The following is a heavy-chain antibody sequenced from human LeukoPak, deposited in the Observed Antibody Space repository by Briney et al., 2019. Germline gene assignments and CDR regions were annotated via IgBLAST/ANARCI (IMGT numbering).Heavy chain of an antibody. V-gene: IGHV3-30*02. CDR3: VRGRSYYYMDV. D-gene: IGHD1-14*01. Sequence: GGSLRLSCAASGFTFSSYGKKWVSRAPGKGLEGVAFRRYDGSNKYYAESVKGRFTISRDNSKNTVYLEMNSLRGEDAAVYYCVRGRSYYYMDVWGKGTTVTVSS. CDR1: GFTFSSYG. J-gene: IGHJ6*03. CDR2: RRYDGSNK.